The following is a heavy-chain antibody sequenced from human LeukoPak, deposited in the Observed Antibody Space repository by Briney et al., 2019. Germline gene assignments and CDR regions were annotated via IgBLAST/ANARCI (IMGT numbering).Heavy chain of an antibody. J-gene: IGHJ4*02. CDR2: ITTNGGST. Sequence: GGSLRLSCAAPGFTFSTYAMHWVRQAPGKGLEYVSAITTNGGSTYYADSVKGGFTISRDNSKNTLYLQMGSLRAEDMAVYYCARGKGIYCGGDCSALDYWGQGTLVTVSS. V-gene: IGHV3-64*02. CDR1: GFTFSTYA. D-gene: IGHD2-21*02. CDR3: ARGKGIYCGGDCSALDY.